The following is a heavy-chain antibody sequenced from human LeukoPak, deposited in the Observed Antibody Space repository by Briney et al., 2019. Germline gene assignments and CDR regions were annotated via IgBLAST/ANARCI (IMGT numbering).Heavy chain of an antibody. CDR2: INPNSGGT. CDR3: ARDIHPYNFDY. D-gene: IGHD3-16*01. Sequence: ASVKVSCKASGYTFTGYYMHWVRQAPGQGLEWMGRINPNSGGTNYAQKFQGRVTMDRDTSISTAYMELSRLRSDDTAVYYCARDIHPYNFDYWGQGTLVTVSS. J-gene: IGHJ4*02. V-gene: IGHV1-2*06. CDR1: GYTFTGYY.